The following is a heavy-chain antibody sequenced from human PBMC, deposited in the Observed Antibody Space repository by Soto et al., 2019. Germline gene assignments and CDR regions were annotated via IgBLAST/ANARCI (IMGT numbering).Heavy chain of an antibody. J-gene: IGHJ5*02. D-gene: IGHD3-16*01. CDR1: GGSISSSSYY. CDR3: ARQRRSGGAYGGWFDP. V-gene: IGHV4-39*01. Sequence: PSETLSLTCTVSGGSISSSSYYWGWIRQPPGKGLEWIGSIYYSGSTYYNPSLKSRVTISVDTSKNQFSLKLSSVTAADTAVYYCARQRRSGGAYGGWFDPWGQGTLVTVSS. CDR2: IYYSGST.